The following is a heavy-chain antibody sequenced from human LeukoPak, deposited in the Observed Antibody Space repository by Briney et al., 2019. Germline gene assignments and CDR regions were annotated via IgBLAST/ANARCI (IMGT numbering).Heavy chain of an antibody. CDR2: ISYDGSNK. D-gene: IGHD3-10*01. V-gene: IGHV3-30-3*01. CDR1: GFTFSTYA. J-gene: IGHJ4*02. CDR3: ARTTTPHYYGSGSYALGY. Sequence: GRSLRLSCAASGFTFSTYAMHWVRQGPGKGLEWVAVISYDGSNKYYADSVKGRFTISRDNSKNTLYLQMSSPSAEDTAVYYCARTTTPHYYGSGSYALGYWGQGTLVTVSS.